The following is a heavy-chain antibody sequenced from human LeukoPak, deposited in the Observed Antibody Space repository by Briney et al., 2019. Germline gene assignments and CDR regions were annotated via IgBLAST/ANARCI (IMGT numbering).Heavy chain of an antibody. J-gene: IGHJ6*03. V-gene: IGHV4-39*07. D-gene: IGHD3-10*01. Sequence: PSETLSLTCTVSGGSISSSSYYWGWIRQPPWKGLEWIGSIYYSGSTYYNPSLKSRVTISVDTSKNQFSLKLSSVTAVDTAVYYCARVELLSSPGYYYYMDVWGKGTTVTVSS. CDR1: GGSISSSSYY. CDR3: ARVELLSSPGYYYYMDV. CDR2: IYYSGST.